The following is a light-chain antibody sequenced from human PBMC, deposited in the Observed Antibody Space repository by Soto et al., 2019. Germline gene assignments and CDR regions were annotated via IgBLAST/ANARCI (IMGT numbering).Light chain of an antibody. CDR3: QQYDNLPRTT. V-gene: IGKV1-33*01. CDR2: DAS. J-gene: IGKJ2*01. Sequence: DIPMTQSPSALSAFIGDRVALTCQASQDISKYLNWYQQKPGKAPKLLIYDASNLETGVPSRFSGSGSGTHFTFTISSLQPEDIAIYYCQQYDNLPRTTFGQGTKVEIK. CDR1: QDISKY.